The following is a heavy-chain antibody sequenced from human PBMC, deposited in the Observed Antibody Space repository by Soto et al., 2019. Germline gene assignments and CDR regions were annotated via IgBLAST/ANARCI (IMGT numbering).Heavy chain of an antibody. CDR3: ARQYENLLWFGELASYYFDY. Sequence: PWETLSLTCTVSGGSISSSSYYWGWIRQPPGKGLEWIGSIYYSGSTYYNPSLKSRVTISVDTSKNQFSLKLSSVTAADTAVYYCARQYENLLWFGELASYYFDYWGQGTLVTVSS. D-gene: IGHD3-10*01. V-gene: IGHV4-39*01. CDR1: GGSISSSSYY. CDR2: IYYSGST. J-gene: IGHJ4*02.